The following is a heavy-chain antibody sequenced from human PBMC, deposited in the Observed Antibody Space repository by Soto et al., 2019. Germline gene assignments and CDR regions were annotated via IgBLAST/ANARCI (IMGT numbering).Heavy chain of an antibody. CDR2: ISGSGGST. D-gene: IGHD1-26*01. CDR1: GGSISSGGYY. CDR3: AKDARDVAAKAALDY. V-gene: IGHV3-23*01. J-gene: IGHJ4*02. Sequence: ETLSLTCTVSGGSISSGGYYWSWVRQAPGKGLEWVSAISGSGGSTYYADSVKGRFTISRDNSKNTLYLQMNSLRAEDTAVYYCAKDARDVAAKAALDYWGQGTLVTVSS.